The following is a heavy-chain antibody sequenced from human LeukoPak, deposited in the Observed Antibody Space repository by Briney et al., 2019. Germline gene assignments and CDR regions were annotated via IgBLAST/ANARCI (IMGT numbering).Heavy chain of an antibody. V-gene: IGHV1-69*13. CDR2: IIPVSGTA. CDR1: GGTFSGYA. CDR3: ARLTRRDFTVTPGDY. D-gene: IGHD4-17*01. Sequence: SVKVSCKASGGTFSGYAISWVRQAPGQGLEWMGGIIPVSGTANYAQNFQGRVTITADESTSTAYMELSSLRSEDTAVYYCARLTRRDFTVTPGDYWGQGTLVTVSS. J-gene: IGHJ4*02.